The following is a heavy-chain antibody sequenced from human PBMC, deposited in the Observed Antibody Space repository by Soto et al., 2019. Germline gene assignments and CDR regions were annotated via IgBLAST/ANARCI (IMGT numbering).Heavy chain of an antibody. J-gene: IGHJ6*03. Sequence: SGPTLVDPTQTLTLTCTFSGFSLSTSGMCVSWIRQPPGKALEWLAHIDWDDDKYYSTSLKTRLTISKDTSKNQVVLTMTNMDPVDTATYYCALTSIAAAGTEGYYYYMDVWGKGTTVTVSS. CDR1: GFSLSTSGMC. CDR2: IDWDDDK. V-gene: IGHV2-70*01. D-gene: IGHD6-13*01. CDR3: ALTSIAAAGTEGYYYYMDV.